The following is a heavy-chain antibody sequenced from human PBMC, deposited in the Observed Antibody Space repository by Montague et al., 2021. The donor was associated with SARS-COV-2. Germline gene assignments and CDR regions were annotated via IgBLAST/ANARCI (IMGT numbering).Heavy chain of an antibody. CDR2: IHHTGIT. D-gene: IGHD6-13*01. V-gene: IGHV4-4*02. J-gene: IGHJ4*02. CDR1: GASVSSINW. Sequence: SETLSLTCAVSGASVSSINWWSCVRRPPGRGLEWIAEIHHTGITNFNPSLRSRVSISLDSSKNQLSLTLISVTAADTAIYYCASHPVFQQLYSWGQGTLVSVSS. CDR3: ASHPVFQQLYS.